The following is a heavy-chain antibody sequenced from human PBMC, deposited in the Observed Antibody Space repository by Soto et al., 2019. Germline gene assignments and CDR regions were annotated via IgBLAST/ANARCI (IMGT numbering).Heavy chain of an antibody. V-gene: IGHV4-39*02. J-gene: IGHJ5*02. CDR1: GDSITKSGHY. D-gene: IGHD3-22*01. Sequence: QVQLQESGPGPVKPSETLSLTCTVSGDSITKSGHYWGWIRQPPGKGLEWIGGIDYRGSTLYNPSLRSRITMSIDTSKKFFSLKLTSVSAADTALYYCATPYYYNHWGPGTLVTVSS. CDR3: ATPYYYNH. CDR2: IDYRGST.